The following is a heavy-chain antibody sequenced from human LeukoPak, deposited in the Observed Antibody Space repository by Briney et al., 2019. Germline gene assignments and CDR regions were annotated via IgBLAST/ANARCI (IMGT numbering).Heavy chain of an antibody. Sequence: RGSLRLSCAASVFSYSSYGMHWVRRAPGKGVQGVARLWYHGTNKYHADSVKGRFTISRYNSQSTLYLQMNSLRAEDTAVYYCARARNNYDSSGFSALDYWGQGTLVTVS. D-gene: IGHD3-22*01. V-gene: IGHV3-33*01. CDR1: VFSYSSYG. CDR3: ARARNNYDSSGFSALDY. J-gene: IGHJ4*02. CDR2: LWYHGTNK.